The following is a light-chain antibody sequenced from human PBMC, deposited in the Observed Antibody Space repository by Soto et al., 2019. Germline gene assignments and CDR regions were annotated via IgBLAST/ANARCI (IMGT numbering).Light chain of an antibody. CDR3: QQRTNGPPGAT. Sequence: EIVLTQSPATLSLSPGERATLSCRASQSVYNFLAWYQQKPGQPPRLLIYGASNRATGIPARFSGSGSGTDFTLTISSLEPEDFAVYYCQQRTNGPPGATFGGGTKVDIK. V-gene: IGKV3-11*01. CDR2: GAS. J-gene: IGKJ4*01. CDR1: QSVYNF.